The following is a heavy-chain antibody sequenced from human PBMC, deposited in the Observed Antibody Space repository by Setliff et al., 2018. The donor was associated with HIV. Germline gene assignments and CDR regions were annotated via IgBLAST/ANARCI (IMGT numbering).Heavy chain of an antibody. D-gene: IGHD3-9*01. CDR3: ARGNPDYDILTGFWSHSFDY. V-gene: IGHV4-59*01. J-gene: IGHJ4*02. CDR2: IYYSGST. CDR1: GDSISSYY. Sequence: SETLSLTCTVSGDSISSYYWTWIRQPPGKGLDWLGNIYYSGSTNFNPSLKGRVTISLDSSKNQFSLKLNSVTAADTAIYYCARGNPDYDILTGFWSHSFDYWGRGTQVTVSS.